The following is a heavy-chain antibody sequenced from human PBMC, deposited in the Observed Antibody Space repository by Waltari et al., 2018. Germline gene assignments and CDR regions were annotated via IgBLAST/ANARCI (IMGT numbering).Heavy chain of an antibody. J-gene: IGHJ6*03. V-gene: IGHV4-4*07. Sequence: QVHLQESRPGRLTPSETLSLTCTVSGGFVDTLYWSCIRRPAGQGLEWIGRVFSSGSTNYNSSLKSRVTMSVDTSKNQISLKLTSVTAADTGIYYCARGRGLQGFNCYYDMDVWGKGSAVTVSS. D-gene: IGHD4-4*01. CDR3: ARGRGLQGFNCYYDMDV. CDR2: VFSSGST. CDR1: GGFVDTLY.